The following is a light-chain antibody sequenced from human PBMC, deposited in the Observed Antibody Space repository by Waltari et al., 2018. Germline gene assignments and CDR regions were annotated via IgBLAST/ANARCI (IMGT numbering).Light chain of an antibody. J-gene: IGLJ2*01. CDR2: DVT. CDR1: SSDAGGYNY. CDR3: SSYTSSGTGVL. Sequence: QSALTQPASVSGSPGQSITISCTGTSSDAGGYNYVSWYQQHPGKATKLMIYDVTNRPSGVSNRFSGSKSGNTASLNISGLQAEDEADYYCSSYTSSGTGVLFGGGTKLSVL. V-gene: IGLV2-14*03.